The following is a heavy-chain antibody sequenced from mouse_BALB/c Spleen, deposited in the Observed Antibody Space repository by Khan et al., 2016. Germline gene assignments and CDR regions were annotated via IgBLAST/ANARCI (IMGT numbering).Heavy chain of an antibody. Sequence: QVQLKQSGPQLVRPGASVKISCKTSGYSFTSYWMHWVQQRPGQGLEWIGMIYPSDNETRYHQKFKNKATLTVDKSSSTAYMQLSSPTSEDSAVYYCAKRYYYAWFAYWGQGTLVTVSA. CDR2: IYPSDNET. J-gene: IGHJ3*01. CDR1: GYSFTSYW. CDR3: AKRYYYAWFAY. D-gene: IGHD1-1*01. V-gene: IGHV1-74*01.